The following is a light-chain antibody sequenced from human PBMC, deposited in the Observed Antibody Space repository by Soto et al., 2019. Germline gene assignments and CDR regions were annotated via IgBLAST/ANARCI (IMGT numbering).Light chain of an antibody. V-gene: IGKV1-39*01. Sequence: DIQMTQSPSSLSASVGDRVAITCRASQNIRNYLNWYQQKPGKAPKVLIYGAASLQSGVPSRFSGSGSGTNFTLIIDSLQPEDYATYYCQQSYNLQALTFGGGTKVEIK. J-gene: IGKJ4*01. CDR1: QNIRNY. CDR2: GAA. CDR3: QQSYNLQALT.